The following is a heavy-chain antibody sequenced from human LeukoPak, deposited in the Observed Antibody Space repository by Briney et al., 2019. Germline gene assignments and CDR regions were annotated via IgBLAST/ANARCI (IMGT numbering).Heavy chain of an antibody. D-gene: IGHD6-25*01. J-gene: IGHJ4*02. CDR3: ARSSGTGTFSY. CDR1: GDSISRSTYY. Sequence: SETLSLTCTVSGDSISRSTYYWAWIRQPPGKGLEWIGSVYYGQSPYFNPSLESRATISVDTSKNHFSLKMSSVTAADTAVYYCARSSGTGTFSYWGQGTLVTVSS. V-gene: IGHV4-39*02. CDR2: VYYGQSP.